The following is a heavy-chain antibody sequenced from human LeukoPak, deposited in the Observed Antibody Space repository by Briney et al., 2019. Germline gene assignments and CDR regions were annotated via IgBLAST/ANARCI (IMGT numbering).Heavy chain of an antibody. CDR2: IYYSGST. D-gene: IGHD3-10*01. CDR3: ARSYGPSGGMDV. CDR1: GGSISSYY. Sequence: SETLSLTCTVSGGSISSYYWSWIRQPPGKGLEWIGYIYYSGSTNHNPSLKSRVTISVDTSKNQFSLKLSSVTAADTAVYYCARSYGPSGGMDVWGQGTTVTVSS. J-gene: IGHJ6*02. V-gene: IGHV4-59*01.